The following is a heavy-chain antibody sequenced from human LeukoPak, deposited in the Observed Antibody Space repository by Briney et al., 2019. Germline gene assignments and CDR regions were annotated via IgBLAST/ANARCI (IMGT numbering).Heavy chain of an antibody. CDR1: GGSISSSNW. V-gene: IGHV4-4*02. CDR2: IYHSGST. CDR3: AAEAHSSGYYYLLVY. Sequence: PSETLSLTCAVSGGSISSSNWWSWVRQPPGKGLEWIGEIYHSGSTNYNPSLKSRVTISVDKSKNQFSLKLSSVTAADTAVYYCAAEAHSSGYYYLLVYWGQGTLVTVSS. J-gene: IGHJ4*02. D-gene: IGHD3-22*01.